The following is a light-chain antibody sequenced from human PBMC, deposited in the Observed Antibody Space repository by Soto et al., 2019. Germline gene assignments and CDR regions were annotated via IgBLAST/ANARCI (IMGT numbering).Light chain of an antibody. V-gene: IGLV1-40*01. J-gene: IGLJ2*01. CDR3: QSYDSSLSVV. CDR1: SSNIGAGYD. Sequence: QSVLTQPPSVSGAPGQRVTISCTGSSSNIGAGYDVHWYQQLPGIAPKFLIYGNSNRPAGVPDRFSGSKSGTSASLAITGLHAEDEADYYCQSYDSSLSVVFGGGTKLTVL. CDR2: GNS.